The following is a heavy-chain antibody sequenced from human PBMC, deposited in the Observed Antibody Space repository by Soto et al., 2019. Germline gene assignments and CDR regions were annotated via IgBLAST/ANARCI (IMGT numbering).Heavy chain of an antibody. CDR2: ISYDGSNK. Sequence: GGSLRLSCAASGFTFSSYGMHWVRQAPGKGLEWVAVISYDGSNKYYADSVKGRFTISRDNSKNTLYLQMNSLRAEDTAVYYCAKDPPYYDFWSGYSDAFDIWGQGTMVTVSS. V-gene: IGHV3-30*18. D-gene: IGHD3-3*01. CDR3: AKDPPYYDFWSGYSDAFDI. CDR1: GFTFSSYG. J-gene: IGHJ3*02.